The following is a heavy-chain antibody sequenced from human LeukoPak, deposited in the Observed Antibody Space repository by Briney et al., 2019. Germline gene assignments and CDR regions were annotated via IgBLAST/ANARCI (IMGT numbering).Heavy chain of an antibody. J-gene: IGHJ5*02. CDR3: ARGGPQLDGRFDP. V-gene: IGHV4-31*03. D-gene: IGHD6-13*01. CDR2: IYYSGTT. CDR1: GGSISSGGYY. Sequence: SETLSLTCTVSGGSISSGGYYWSWIRQLPGKGLEWIGYIYYSGTTYYNPSLKSRLTRSVDTSKNQFSLKLTSVTAADTAVYYCARGGPQLDGRFDPWGQGTQVTVSS.